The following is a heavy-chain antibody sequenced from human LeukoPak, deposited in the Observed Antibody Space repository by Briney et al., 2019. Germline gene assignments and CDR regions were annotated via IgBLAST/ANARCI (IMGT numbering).Heavy chain of an antibody. CDR2: IYSGGST. Sequence: PGGSLRLSCAASGFTVSNNYMSWVRQAPGKGLEWVSIIYSGGSTYYAGSVRGRFTISRDNSKNTLYLQMNSLRAEDTAVYYCAKDRVITFGGVIVPVDYWGQGTLVTVSS. CDR3: AKDRVITFGGVIVPVDY. CDR1: GFTVSNNY. D-gene: IGHD3-16*02. J-gene: IGHJ4*02. V-gene: IGHV3-66*01.